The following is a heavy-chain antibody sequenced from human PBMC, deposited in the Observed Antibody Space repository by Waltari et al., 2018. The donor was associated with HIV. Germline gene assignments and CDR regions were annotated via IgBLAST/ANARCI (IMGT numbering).Heavy chain of an antibody. J-gene: IGHJ4*02. Sequence: EVQLVESGGGLLQPGGSLRLSCAASGITFSNNWMHWVRQAPGKGRVWVARINGDGSTTNYADSVRGRFTIARDNGKNTLYLQMNSLRAEDTAVYYCANIYPPPGVWGQGTLVTVSS. CDR1: GITFSNNW. D-gene: IGHD3-9*01. CDR2: INGDGSTT. V-gene: IGHV3-74*01. CDR3: ANIYPPPGV.